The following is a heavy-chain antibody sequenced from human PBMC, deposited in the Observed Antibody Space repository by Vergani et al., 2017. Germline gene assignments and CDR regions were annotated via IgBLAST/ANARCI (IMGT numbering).Heavy chain of an antibody. V-gene: IGHV3-53*02. CDR3: GRGSDNYN. CDR1: GFSVSTYY. D-gene: IGHD5-24*01. J-gene: IGHJ4*02. Sequence: EVQLVETGGGLIQPGRSLRLSCAASGFSVSTYYMSWVRQAPGKGLEWVSVIYNDGNTYYTDSVKGRFTISRDNSKNTLCLQMNSLRVEDTAVYYCGRGSDNYNWGQGTLVTVSS. CDR2: IYNDGNT.